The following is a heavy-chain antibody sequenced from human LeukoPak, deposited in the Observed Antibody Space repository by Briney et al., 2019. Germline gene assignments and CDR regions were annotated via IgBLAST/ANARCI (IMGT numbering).Heavy chain of an antibody. V-gene: IGHV4-34*01. CDR1: GGSLSGYY. CDR3: ASNAAAIGYYYHYGMDV. Sequence: SETLSLTCAVYGGSLSGYYWSWIRQPPGKGLEWIGSIYYSGSTYYNPSLKSRVTISVDTSKNQFSLKLSSVTAADTAVYYCASNAAAIGYYYHYGMDVWGQGTTVTVSS. J-gene: IGHJ6*02. D-gene: IGHD2-2*01. CDR2: IYYSGST.